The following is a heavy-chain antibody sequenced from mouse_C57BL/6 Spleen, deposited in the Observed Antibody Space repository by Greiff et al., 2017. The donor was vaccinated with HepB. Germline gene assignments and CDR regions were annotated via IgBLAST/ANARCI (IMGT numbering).Heavy chain of an antibody. CDR2: ISSGGDYI. CDR3: TRGHGSREGYAMDY. V-gene: IGHV5-9-1*02. CDR1: GFTFSSYA. D-gene: IGHD1-1*01. J-gene: IGHJ4*01. Sequence: EVQVVESGEGLVKPGGSLKLSCAASGFTFSSYAMSWVRQTPEKRLEWVAYISSGGDYIYYADTVKGRFTISRDNARNTLYLQMSSLKSEDTAMYYCTRGHGSREGYAMDYWGQGTSVTVSS.